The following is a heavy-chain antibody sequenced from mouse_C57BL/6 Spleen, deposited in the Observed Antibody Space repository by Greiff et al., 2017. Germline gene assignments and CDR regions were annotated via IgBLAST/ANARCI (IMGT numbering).Heavy chain of an antibody. V-gene: IGHV1-55*01. J-gene: IGHJ2*01. D-gene: IGHD3-2*02. CDR3: AKSGDSSCYVFDY. CDR2: IYPGSGST. CDR1: GYTFTSYW. Sequence: VQLQQPGAELVKPGASVQMSCKASGYTFTSYWITWVKQRPGQGLEWIGDIYPGSGSTNYNEQFKSKATLTVDTSSSTAYMQLSSLTSEDSSVYYCAKSGDSSCYVFDYWGQGTTLTVSS.